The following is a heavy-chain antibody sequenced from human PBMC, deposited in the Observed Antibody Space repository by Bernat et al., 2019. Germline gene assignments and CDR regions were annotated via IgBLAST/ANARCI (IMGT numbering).Heavy chain of an antibody. CDR1: GFTFAGYA. J-gene: IGHJ4*02. V-gene: IGHV3-23*01. D-gene: IGHD6-25*01. CDR3: AKDSGRGGDDY. CDR2: ISDSGGGT. Sequence: EVQLLESGGGLVQPGGSLRLSCAASGFTFAGYAMSWVRQAPGKGLEWVSTISDSGGGTFYADSVKGRFTISRDNSKNTLYLQMNSLRAEDTAVYFCAKDSGRGGDDYWGQGTLVTVSS.